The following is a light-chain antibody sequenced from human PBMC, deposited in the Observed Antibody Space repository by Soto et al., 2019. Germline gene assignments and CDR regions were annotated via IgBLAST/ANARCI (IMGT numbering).Light chain of an antibody. Sequence: DILLIQSPATLSASVGDRITITCRASENIFKFLAWYQQRSGSAPNLLLYAASDLEKGVPSRFSGSGSGTEFTLTTDNLQPNDSATYFCQHYHSQSITFGGGTQVDVK. CDR3: QHYHSQSIT. CDR1: ENIFKF. V-gene: IGKV1-5*01. CDR2: AAS. J-gene: IGKJ4*01.